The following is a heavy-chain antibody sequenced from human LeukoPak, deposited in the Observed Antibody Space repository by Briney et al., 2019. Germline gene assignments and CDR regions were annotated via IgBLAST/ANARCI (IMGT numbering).Heavy chain of an antibody. V-gene: IGHV3-21*01. CDR2: ISSSSSSYI. J-gene: IGHJ4*02. CDR1: GFTFSSYS. D-gene: IGHD6-13*01. Sequence: GGSLRLSCAAPGFTFSSYSMNWVRQAPGKGLEWVSSISSSSSSYIYYADSVKGRFTISRDNAKNSLYLQMNSLRAEDTAVYYCARDRGQQLRTTFDYWGQGTLVTVSS. CDR3: ARDRGQQLRTTFDY.